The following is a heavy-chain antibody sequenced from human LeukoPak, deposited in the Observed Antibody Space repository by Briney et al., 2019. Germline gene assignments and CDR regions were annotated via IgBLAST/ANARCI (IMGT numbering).Heavy chain of an antibody. CDR2: ISSRSSTI. Sequence: PGGSLRLSCAASGFTFSTHDLNWVRQAPGKGLEWVSFISSRSSTIYYADSVKGRFTISRDNSKDTVYLQMNSLRAEDTAVYYCARLEWLTLYYWGQGILVTVSS. CDR3: ARLEWLTLYY. V-gene: IGHV3-48*01. D-gene: IGHD3-3*01. J-gene: IGHJ4*02. CDR1: GFTFSTHD.